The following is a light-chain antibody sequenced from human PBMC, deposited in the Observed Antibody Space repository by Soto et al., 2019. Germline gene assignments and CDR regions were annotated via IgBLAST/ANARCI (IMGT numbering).Light chain of an antibody. J-gene: IGLJ1*01. CDR1: SSDVGGYNY. Sequence: QSVLTQRARVYGSPGQSITISCTGTSSDVGGYNYVSWYQQHPGKAPKLMIYEVSNRPSGVSNRFSGSKSGNTASLTISGLQAEDEADYYCSSYTSSSPYVFGTGTKVTVL. V-gene: IGLV2-14*01. CDR3: SSYTSSSPYV. CDR2: EVS.